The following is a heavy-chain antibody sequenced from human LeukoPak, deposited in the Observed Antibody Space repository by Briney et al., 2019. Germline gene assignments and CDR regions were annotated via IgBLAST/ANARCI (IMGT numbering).Heavy chain of an antibody. V-gene: IGHV4-59*01. D-gene: IGHD6-13*01. CDR1: VGSISSYY. Sequence: SETLSLTCTVSVGSISSYYRSWIRQPPGKGLKWIGYIYCSGSTNYNPTLKSRGTMSVGTSKNQYSLKLSSLTAADTAVYYCAREKPSIAAAFDAFDIWGQGTMVTVSS. CDR2: IYCSGST. J-gene: IGHJ3*02. CDR3: AREKPSIAAAFDAFDI.